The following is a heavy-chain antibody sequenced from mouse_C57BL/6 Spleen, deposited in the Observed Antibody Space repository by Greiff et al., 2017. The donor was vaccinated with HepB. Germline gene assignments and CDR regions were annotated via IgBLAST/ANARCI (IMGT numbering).Heavy chain of an antibody. V-gene: IGHV1-61*01. Sequence: QVQLQQPGAELVRPGSSVKLSCKASGYTFTSYWMDWVKQRPGQGLEWIGNIYPSDSETHYNQKFKDKATLTVDKSSSTAYMQLSSLTSEDSAVYYCARSCYDYGRAWFAYWGQGTLVTVSA. CDR1: GYTFTSYW. J-gene: IGHJ3*01. CDR2: IYPSDSET. CDR3: ARSCYDYGRAWFAY. D-gene: IGHD2-4*01.